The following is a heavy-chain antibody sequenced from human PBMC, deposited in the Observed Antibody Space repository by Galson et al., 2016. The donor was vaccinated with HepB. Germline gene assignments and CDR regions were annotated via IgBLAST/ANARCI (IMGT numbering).Heavy chain of an antibody. D-gene: IGHD1-7*01. CDR3: ARRKNYAPDY. V-gene: IGHV5-51*01. CDR1: GYSFTTYW. Sequence: QSGAEVKKPGESLKISCKASGYSFTTYWIGWVRQVPGKGLEWVGIIYPGDSDTRYSPSFQGQVTISADRSISTAYLQWSSLKASDTAMYYCARRKNYAPDYWGQGTLVTISS. CDR2: IYPGDSDT. J-gene: IGHJ4*02.